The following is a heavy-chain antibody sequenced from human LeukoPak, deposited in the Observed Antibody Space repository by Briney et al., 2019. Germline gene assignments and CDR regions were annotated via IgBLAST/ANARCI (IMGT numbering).Heavy chain of an antibody. V-gene: IGHV3-21*01. CDR3: ARGYSGNYRVDY. J-gene: IGHJ4*02. Sequence: GGSLRLSCAASGFTFSSYSMNWVRQAPGKGLEWVSSISSSSSYIYYADSVKGRFTISRDNAKNSLYLQMSSLRAEDTAVYYCARGYSGNYRVDYWGQGTLVTVSS. CDR2: ISSSSSYI. D-gene: IGHD1-26*01. CDR1: GFTFSSYS.